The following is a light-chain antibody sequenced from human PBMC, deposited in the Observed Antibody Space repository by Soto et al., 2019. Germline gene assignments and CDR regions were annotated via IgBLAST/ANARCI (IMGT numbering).Light chain of an antibody. V-gene: IGKV3D-15*01. CDR3: QQYNNWPQ. CDR1: QSVFNN. CDR2: GAS. J-gene: IGKJ1*01. Sequence: EIVLTQSPGTLSLSPGERATLSCRASQSVFNNHIGWYQQKPGQAPRRLIFGASFRATGIPDRFSGSGSGTKFTLTISSLQSEDFAVYYCQQYNNWPQFGQGTKVDIK.